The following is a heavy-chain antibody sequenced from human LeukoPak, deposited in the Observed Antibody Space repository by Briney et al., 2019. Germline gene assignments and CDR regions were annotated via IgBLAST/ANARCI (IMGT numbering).Heavy chain of an antibody. D-gene: IGHD4-23*01. V-gene: IGHV3-30-3*01. Sequence: GGSLRLSCAASGFTFSSYAMHWVRQAPGKGLEWVAVISYDGSNKYYADSVKGRFTISRDNSKNTLYLQMNSLRAEDTAVYYCARDRPDYGGNPLDYWGQGTLVTVSS. J-gene: IGHJ4*02. CDR1: GFTFSSYA. CDR2: ISYDGSNK. CDR3: ARDRPDYGGNPLDY.